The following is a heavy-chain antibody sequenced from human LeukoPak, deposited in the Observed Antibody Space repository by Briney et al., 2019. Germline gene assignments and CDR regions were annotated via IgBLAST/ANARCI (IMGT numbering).Heavy chain of an antibody. CDR2: IYPGDSDT. V-gene: IGHV5-51*01. CDR1: GYSFTSYW. J-gene: IGHJ6*02. Sequence: GESLKISCKGSGYSFTSYWIGWVRQMPGKGLEWMGIIYPGDSDTRYSPSFQGRVTISADRSISTAYLQWSSLKASDTAMYYCARQGSAAAMGYYYYYGMDVWGQGTTVTVSS. D-gene: IGHD2-2*01. CDR3: ARQGSAAAMGYYYYYGMDV.